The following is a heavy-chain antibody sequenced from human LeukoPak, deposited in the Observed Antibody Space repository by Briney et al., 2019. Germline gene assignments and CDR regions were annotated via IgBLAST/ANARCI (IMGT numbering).Heavy chain of an antibody. Sequence: SETLSITCTVSHYSISSNYYWGWIRQPPGKGLEWIGSIYHSGSTYYNPSLKSRVTISVDTSKNQFSLKLTSMTAADTAVYYSARSSGYMSYWGQGTLVTVSS. D-gene: IGHD3-22*01. CDR2: IYHSGST. V-gene: IGHV4-38-2*02. J-gene: IGHJ4*02. CDR3: ARSSGYMSY. CDR1: HYSISSNYY.